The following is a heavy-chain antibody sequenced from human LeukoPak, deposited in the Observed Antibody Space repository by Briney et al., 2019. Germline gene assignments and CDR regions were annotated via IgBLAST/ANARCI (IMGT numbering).Heavy chain of an antibody. J-gene: IGHJ3*02. Sequence: GGSLRLSCAASGFTFSSYGMHWVRQAPGKGLEWVAFIRYDGSNKYYADSVKGRFTISRDNSKNTLYLQMNSPRAEDTAVYYCAKGAHRYCSSTSCYDDAFDIWGQGTMVTVSS. CDR1: GFTFSSYG. CDR2: IRYDGSNK. D-gene: IGHD2-2*01. V-gene: IGHV3-30*02. CDR3: AKGAHRYCSSTSCYDDAFDI.